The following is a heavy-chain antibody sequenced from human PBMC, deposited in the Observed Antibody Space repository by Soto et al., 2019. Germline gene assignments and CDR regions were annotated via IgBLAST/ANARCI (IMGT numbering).Heavy chain of an antibody. V-gene: IGHV5-51*01. D-gene: IGHD3-9*01. CDR1: VYSFTSYW. CDR2: IYPGDSDT. Sequence: GASLKISCNVSVYSFTSYWIGWVSQMPGKDLPWMGIIYPGDSDTRYRPSFEVEVAISAGKSNSPGYLQWGSLKASDTAMYYCARQTHVLRYVDALWDIPSAYYYYGMDVWGQGTTVTVSS. CDR3: ARQTHVLRYVDALWDIPSAYYYYGMDV. J-gene: IGHJ6*02.